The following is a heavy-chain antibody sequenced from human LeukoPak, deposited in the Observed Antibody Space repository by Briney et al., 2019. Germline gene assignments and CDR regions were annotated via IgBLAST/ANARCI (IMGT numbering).Heavy chain of an antibody. V-gene: IGHV3-7*01. CDR1: GFVLSNYW. Sequence: GGSLRLSCEASGFVLSNYWMMWVGQAPGKGLEWVANICQDGSETNYLDSVKGRFTISRDNAKNSVYLQMNRWSAEATAVYYCSIVWISSYTLIDYWGQGTLVPVSS. CDR3: SIVWISSYTLIDY. J-gene: IGHJ4*02. D-gene: IGHD6-6*01. CDR2: ICQDGSET.